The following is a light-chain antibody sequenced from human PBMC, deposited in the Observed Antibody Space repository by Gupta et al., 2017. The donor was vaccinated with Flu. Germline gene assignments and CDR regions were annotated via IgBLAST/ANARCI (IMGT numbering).Light chain of an antibody. J-gene: IGLJ3*02. CDR1: SDIGAYNY. CDR3: SSSSGSTTPWV. Sequence: SDIGAYNYVSWYQRHPGKAPKLLIYGVSSRPSGISNRFSGSKSDNTASLTISGVQPEDEADYFCSSSSGSTTPWVFGGGTKLTVL. CDR2: GVS. V-gene: IGLV2-14*01.